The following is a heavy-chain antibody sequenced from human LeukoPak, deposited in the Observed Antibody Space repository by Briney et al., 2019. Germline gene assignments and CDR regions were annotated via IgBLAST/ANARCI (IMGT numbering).Heavy chain of an antibody. CDR1: GGSISSSSYY. CDR3: ASQISGYSSSWISY. V-gene: IGHV4-61*05. CDR2: IYYSGST. Sequence: PSETLSLTCTVSGGSISSSSYYWSWFRQPPGKGLEWIGFIYYSGSTNYNPSLKSRVTISVDTSKNQFSLKLSSVTAADTAVYYCASQISGYSSSWISYWGQGILVTVSS. J-gene: IGHJ4*02. D-gene: IGHD6-13*01.